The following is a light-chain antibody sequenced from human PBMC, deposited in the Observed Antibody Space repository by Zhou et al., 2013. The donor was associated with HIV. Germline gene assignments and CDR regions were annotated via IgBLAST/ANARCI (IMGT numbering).Light chain of an antibody. Sequence: DIQMTQSPSSLSASVGDRVTITCRASQSISNYLNWYQQKPGKAPNLLLYGASRLESGVPSRFSGSGSGTDYTLTITSLQSEDFATYYCQQYESPPWTFGQGTKVEIK. CDR1: QSISNY. CDR3: QQYESPPWT. V-gene: IGKV1-NL1*01. CDR2: GAS. J-gene: IGKJ1*01.